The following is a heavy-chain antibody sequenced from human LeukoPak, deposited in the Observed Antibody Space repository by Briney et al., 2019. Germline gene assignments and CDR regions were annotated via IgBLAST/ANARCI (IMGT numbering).Heavy chain of an antibody. CDR1: GFTFSSYG. J-gene: IGHJ4*02. Sequence: GGSLRLSCAASGFTFSSYGMHWVRQAPGKELEWVAVISYDGSNKYYADSVKGRFTISRDNSKNTLYLQMNSLRAEDTAVYYCAKDLAGTVPYYFDYWGQGTLVTVSS. CDR2: ISYDGSNK. CDR3: AKDLAGTVPYYFDY. V-gene: IGHV3-30*18. D-gene: IGHD6-13*01.